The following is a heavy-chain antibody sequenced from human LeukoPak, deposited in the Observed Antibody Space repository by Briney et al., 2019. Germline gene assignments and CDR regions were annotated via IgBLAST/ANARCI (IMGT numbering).Heavy chain of an antibody. CDR3: ARDMKKRQWLAYWYFDL. Sequence: SGTLSLTCAVSGGSISSSNWWSWVRQPPGKGLEWIGEIYHSGSTNYNPSLKSRVTISVDKPKNQFSLKLSSVTAADTAVYYCARDMKKRQWLAYWYFDLWGRGTLVTVSS. V-gene: IGHV4-4*02. D-gene: IGHD6-19*01. CDR1: GGSISSSNW. J-gene: IGHJ2*01. CDR2: IYHSGST.